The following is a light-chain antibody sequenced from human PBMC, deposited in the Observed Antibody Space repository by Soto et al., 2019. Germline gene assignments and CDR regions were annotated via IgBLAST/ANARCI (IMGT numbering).Light chain of an antibody. V-gene: IGKV1-6*01. CDR1: QTIKND. CDR3: QQDYDYPLT. CDR2: AAS. J-gene: IGKJ4*01. Sequence: AIQMTQSSSSLSASVGDRVTVTCRASQTIKNDLTWYQQRPGEAPKLLIFAASSLQSGVPSRFSGSGFGTDFTLTISSLQPEDFATYFCQQDYDYPLTFGGGTKVEIK.